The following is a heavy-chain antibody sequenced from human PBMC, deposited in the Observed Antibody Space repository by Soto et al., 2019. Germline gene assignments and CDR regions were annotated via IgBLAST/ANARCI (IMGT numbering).Heavy chain of an antibody. CDR3: AMVDVYVTPSPQDV. V-gene: IGHV1-18*01. D-gene: IGHD3-16*01. J-gene: IGHJ6*02. Sequence: ASVKLSCKASGYTFPISDIGWARQAPRQGLEWMGWINTYNGNTNYAQNVQGRVTLTTDTSTSTAYMELRSLRSNDTAIYYCAMVDVYVTPSPQDVWGQGTTVTVSS. CDR2: INTYNGNT. CDR1: GYTFPISD.